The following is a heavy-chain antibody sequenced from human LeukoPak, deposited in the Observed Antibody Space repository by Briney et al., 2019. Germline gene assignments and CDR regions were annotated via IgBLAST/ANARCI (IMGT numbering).Heavy chain of an antibody. V-gene: IGHV3-30*02. J-gene: IGHJ5*02. D-gene: IGHD2-15*01. CDR3: AKEGCSGGSCYNWFDP. CDR1: GFTFSSYG. Sequence: GGSLRFSCAASGFTFSSYGMHWVRQAPGKRLEWVAFIRYDGSNKYYADSVKGRFTISRDNSKNTLYLQMNSLRAEDTAVYYCAKEGCSGGSCYNWFDPWGQGTLVTVSS. CDR2: IRYDGSNK.